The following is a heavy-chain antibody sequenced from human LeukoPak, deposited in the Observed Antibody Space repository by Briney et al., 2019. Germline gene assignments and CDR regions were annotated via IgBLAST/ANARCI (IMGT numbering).Heavy chain of an antibody. Sequence: GGSPRLSCAASGFTFNHFWMSWVRQAPGKGLEWVAYIKKTGSETYYVDSVKGRFTITRDNTRNSLFLQMYSLRAEDTAVYFCAREDGYCSGGNCYSYFDSWGQGTLVTVSS. D-gene: IGHD2-15*01. CDR3: AREDGYCSGGNCYSYFDS. V-gene: IGHV3-7*01. CDR1: GFTFNHFW. J-gene: IGHJ4*02. CDR2: IKKTGSET.